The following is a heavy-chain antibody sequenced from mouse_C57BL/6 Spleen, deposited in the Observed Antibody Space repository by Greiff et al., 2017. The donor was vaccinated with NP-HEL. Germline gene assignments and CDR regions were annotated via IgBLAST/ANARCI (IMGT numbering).Heavy chain of an antibody. Sequence: QVHVKQSGAELVRPGTSVKLSCKASGYTFTSYWMHWVKQRPGQGLEWIGVIDPSDSYTNYNQKFTGKATLTVDTSSSTAYMQLSSLTSEDSAVYYCARWGYYTTVVAYYAMDYWGQGTSVTVSS. CDR1: GYTFTSYW. V-gene: IGHV1-59*01. CDR3: ARWGYYTTVVAYYAMDY. J-gene: IGHJ4*01. CDR2: IDPSDSYT. D-gene: IGHD1-1*01.